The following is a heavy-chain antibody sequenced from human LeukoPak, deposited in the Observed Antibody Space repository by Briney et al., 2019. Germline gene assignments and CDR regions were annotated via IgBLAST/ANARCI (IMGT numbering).Heavy chain of an antibody. J-gene: IGHJ6*03. CDR2: INPSGGST. D-gene: IGHD5-12*01. CDR1: GYTFTSYY. V-gene: IGHV1-46*01. Sequence: ASVKVSCKASGYTFTSYYMHWVRQAPGQGLEWMGIINPSGGSTSYAQKFQGRVTMTRDMSTSTVYMELSRLRSDDTAVYYCARGSRQVGYDLGYYYYYMDVWGKGTTVTVSS. CDR3: ARGSRQVGYDLGYYYYYMDV.